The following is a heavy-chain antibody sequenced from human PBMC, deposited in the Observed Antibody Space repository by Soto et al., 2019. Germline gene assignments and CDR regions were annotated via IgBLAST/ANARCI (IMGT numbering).Heavy chain of an antibody. CDR3: ARGGDYFDY. Sequence: PSETLSLTCTVSGGSISSGGYYWSWIRQHPGKGLEWIGYIDHSGTTSYNPSLKSRVTISLERSKNQFSLNLSSVTAADTAVYYCARGGDYFDYWGQGTLVTVSS. CDR1: GGSISSGGYY. V-gene: IGHV4-30-2*01. CDR2: IDHSGTT. J-gene: IGHJ4*02.